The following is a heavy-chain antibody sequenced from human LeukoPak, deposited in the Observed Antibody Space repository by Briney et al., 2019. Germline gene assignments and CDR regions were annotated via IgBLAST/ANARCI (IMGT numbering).Heavy chain of an antibody. CDR1: GFTFDDYT. Sequence: GGSLRLSCAASGFTFDDYTMHWVRQAPGKGLVWVSRINSDGSSTNYADSVKGRFTIYRDNAKNTLYLQMNSLRAEDTAVYYCARDIGRTPTTGYWGQGTLVTVSS. V-gene: IGHV3-74*01. D-gene: IGHD1/OR15-1a*01. J-gene: IGHJ4*02. CDR3: ARDIGRTPTTGY. CDR2: INSDGSST.